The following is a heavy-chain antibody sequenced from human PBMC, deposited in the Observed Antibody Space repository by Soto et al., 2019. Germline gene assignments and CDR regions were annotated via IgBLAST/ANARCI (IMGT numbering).Heavy chain of an antibody. V-gene: IGHV3-23*01. Sequence: GGSLRLSCAASGFIFNNYAMTWVRQAPGKGLEWVSTVTASGGGTFYANSVKGRFTISRDNSRNTLHLQMSSLRVEDTALYYCAKALVTALTAKFGYWGQGTLVTVSS. J-gene: IGHJ4*02. D-gene: IGHD2-21*02. CDR3: AKALVTALTAKFGY. CDR2: VTASGGGT. CDR1: GFIFNNYA.